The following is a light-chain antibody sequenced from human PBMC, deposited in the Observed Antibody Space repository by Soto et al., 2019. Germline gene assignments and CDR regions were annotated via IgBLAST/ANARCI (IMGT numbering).Light chain of an antibody. CDR2: GTS. J-gene: IGKJ4*01. CDR1: QGVSSSY. Sequence: EIVLTQSPGTLSLSPGERATLSCRASQGVSSSYLAWYQQIPGQSPRLLIYGTSSRATGIPDRFSGSGSGTDFTLTINRLEPEDSAVYYCQQYGSSPLTCGGGNKVDIK. V-gene: IGKV3-20*01. CDR3: QQYGSSPLT.